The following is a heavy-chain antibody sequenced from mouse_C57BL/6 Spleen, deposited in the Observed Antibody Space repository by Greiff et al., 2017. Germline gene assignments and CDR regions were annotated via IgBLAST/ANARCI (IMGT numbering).Heavy chain of an antibody. CDR3: TTGRSSYFDY. CDR1: GFNIKDDY. J-gene: IGHJ2*01. CDR2: IDPENGDT. V-gene: IGHV14-4*01. Sequence: VQLKESGAELVRPGASVKLSCTASGFNIKDDYMHWVKQRPEQGLEWIGWIDPENGDTEYASKFQGKATITADTSSNTAYLQLSSLTSEDTAVYYCTTGRSSYFDYWGQGTTLTVSS. D-gene: IGHD1-1*01.